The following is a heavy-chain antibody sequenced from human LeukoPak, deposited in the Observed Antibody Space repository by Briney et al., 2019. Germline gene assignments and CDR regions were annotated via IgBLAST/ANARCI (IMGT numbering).Heavy chain of an antibody. CDR2: IYYSGST. V-gene: IGHV4-59*01. Sequence: SETLSLTCTVSGGSISSYYWSWIRQPPGKGLEWIGYIYYSGSTNYNPSLKSRVTISVDTSKNQFSLKLSSVTAADTAVYYCARGRPARGYEAAGPKAHYYMDVWGEGTTVTVSS. D-gene: IGHD6-13*01. CDR1: GGSISSYY. CDR3: ARGRPARGYEAAGPKAHYYMDV. J-gene: IGHJ6*03.